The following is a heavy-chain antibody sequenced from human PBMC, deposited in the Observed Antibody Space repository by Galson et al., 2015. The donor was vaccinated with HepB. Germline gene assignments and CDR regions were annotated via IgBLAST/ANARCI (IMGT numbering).Heavy chain of an antibody. Sequence: SLRLSCAASGFTFSTYSMNWVRQAPGKGLEWVSSISSLSHIYYADSVKGRFTISRDNAKNSLYLQMNSLRAEDTAVYYCARDPRVGTTDPDYFDYWGQGTLVTVSA. D-gene: IGHD1-26*01. CDR1: GFTFSTYS. J-gene: IGHJ4*02. CDR2: ISSLSHI. V-gene: IGHV3-21*01. CDR3: ARDPRVGTTDPDYFDY.